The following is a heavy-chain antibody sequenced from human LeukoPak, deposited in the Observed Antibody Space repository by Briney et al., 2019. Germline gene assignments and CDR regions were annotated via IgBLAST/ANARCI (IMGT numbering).Heavy chain of an antibody. D-gene: IGHD3-22*01. J-gene: IGHJ4*02. V-gene: IGHV3-23*01. Sequence: GGSLRLSCAASGFTFSSYAMSWVHQAPGKGLEWVSAISGSGGSTYCADSVKGRFTISRDNSKNTLYLQMNSLRAEDTAVYYCAKDYYDSSGYYYGIDYWGQGTLVTVSS. CDR3: AKDYYDSSGYYYGIDY. CDR2: ISGSGGST. CDR1: GFTFSSYA.